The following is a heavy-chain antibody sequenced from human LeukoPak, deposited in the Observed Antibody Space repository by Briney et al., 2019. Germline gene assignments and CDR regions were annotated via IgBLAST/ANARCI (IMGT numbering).Heavy chain of an antibody. CDR3: ARHGHCTNGVCYSNYYYYMDV. D-gene: IGHD2-8*01. J-gene: IGHJ6*03. V-gene: IGHV5-51*01. CDR2: IYPDDSDT. CDR1: GYSFTSYW. Sequence: GESLKISCKGSGYSFTSYWIGWVRQLPGKGLEWMGIIYPDDSDTRYSPSFEGQVIISVDKSISTAYLQWSSLKASDTATYYCARHGHCTNGVCYSNYYYYMDVWGKGTPVTVSS.